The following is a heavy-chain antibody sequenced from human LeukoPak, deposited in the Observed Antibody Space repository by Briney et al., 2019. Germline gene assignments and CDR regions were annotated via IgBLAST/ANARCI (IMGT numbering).Heavy chain of an antibody. D-gene: IGHD3-3*02. Sequence: GGSLRLSCAATGFSVRNYYMSWVRQAPGKGLEWVSLIRDSGETFYIDSVKGRFTISRDDSKNTVYLRMNRLRVEDTAVYFCARDRAATEHWVEFDLWGQGTLVTVSS. V-gene: IGHV3-66*03. CDR3: ARDRAATEHWVEFDL. CDR1: GFSVRNYY. CDR2: IRDSGET. J-gene: IGHJ5*02.